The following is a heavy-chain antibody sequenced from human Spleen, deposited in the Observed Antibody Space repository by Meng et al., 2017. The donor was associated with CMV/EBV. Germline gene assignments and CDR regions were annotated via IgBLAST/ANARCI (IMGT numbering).Heavy chain of an antibody. V-gene: IGHV4-59*01. D-gene: IGHD6-13*01. CDR1: GGSISSYY. Sequence: SETLSLTCTVSGGSISSYYWSWIRQPPGKGLEWIGYIYYSGSTNYNPSLKSRVTISVDTSKNQFSLKLSSVTAADTAGYYCARVSGYSSSWYGTADYWGQGTLVTVSS. CDR2: IYYSGST. CDR3: ARVSGYSSSWYGTADY. J-gene: IGHJ4*02.